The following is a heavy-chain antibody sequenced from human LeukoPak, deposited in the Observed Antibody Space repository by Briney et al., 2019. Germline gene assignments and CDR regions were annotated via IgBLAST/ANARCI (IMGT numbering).Heavy chain of an antibody. D-gene: IGHD2-2*01. CDR1: GGSFSGYY. J-gene: IGHJ5*02. CDR3: ARERTIVVVPAAIRPGNNWFDP. V-gene: IGHV4-4*07. Sequence: SETLSLTCAVYGGSFSGYYWTWIRQPAGKGLEWIGRIYTSGSTNYNPSLKSRVTMSVDTSKNQFSLKLSSVTAADTAVYYCARERTIVVVPAAIRPGNNWFDPWGQGTLVTVSS. CDR2: IYTSGST.